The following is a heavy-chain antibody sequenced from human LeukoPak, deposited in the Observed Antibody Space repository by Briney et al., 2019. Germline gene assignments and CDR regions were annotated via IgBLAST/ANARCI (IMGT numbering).Heavy chain of an antibody. CDR2: IWYDGSNK. CDR1: GFTFSSYG. Sequence: GRSQRLSCAASGFTFSSYGMHWVRQAPGKGLEWVAVIWYDGSNKYYADSVKGRFTISRDNSKNTLYLQMNSLRAEDTAVYYCARDYLDWYFDLWGRGTLVTVSS. CDR3: ARDYLDWYFDL. J-gene: IGHJ2*01. V-gene: IGHV3-33*01.